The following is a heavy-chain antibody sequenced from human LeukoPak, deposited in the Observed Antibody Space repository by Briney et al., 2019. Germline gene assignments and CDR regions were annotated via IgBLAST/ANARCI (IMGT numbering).Heavy chain of an antibody. J-gene: IGHJ6*03. Sequence: ASVKVSCKASGYTFTSYDINWVRQATGQGLEWMGWMNPNSGNTGYAQKFQGRVTITRNTSISTAYMELSSLRSEDTAVYYCARVGSSADWYYYYMDVWGKGTTVTVSS. CDR3: ARVGSSADWYYYYMDV. CDR2: MNPNSGNT. CDR1: GYTFTSYD. V-gene: IGHV1-8*03. D-gene: IGHD6-6*01.